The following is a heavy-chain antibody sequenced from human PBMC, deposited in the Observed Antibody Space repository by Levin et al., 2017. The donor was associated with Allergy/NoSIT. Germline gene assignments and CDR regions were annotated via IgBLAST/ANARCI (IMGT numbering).Heavy chain of an antibody. Sequence: ASVKVSCKASGYTFTSYGISWVRQAPGQGLEWMGWISAYNGNTNYAQKLQGRVTMTTDTSTSTAYMELRSLRSDDTAVYYCARDRGDGYNLGGYFDYWGQGTLVTVSS. CDR1: GYTFTSYG. V-gene: IGHV1-18*01. J-gene: IGHJ4*02. CDR2: ISAYNGNT. D-gene: IGHD5-24*01. CDR3: ARDRGDGYNLGGYFDY.